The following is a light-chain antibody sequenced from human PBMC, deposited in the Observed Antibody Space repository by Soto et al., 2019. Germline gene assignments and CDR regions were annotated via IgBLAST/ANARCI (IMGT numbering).Light chain of an antibody. J-gene: IGKJ5*01. CDR3: QQRSNWPLIT. CDR1: QSVSSY. Sequence: EIVLTQSPATLSLSPGERATLSCRASQSVSSYLACYQQKPGQAPRLLIYDASNRATGIPARFSGSGSGTDFPLTISRLEPEDFAVYYCQQRSNWPLITFGQGTRLEIK. CDR2: DAS. V-gene: IGKV3-11*01.